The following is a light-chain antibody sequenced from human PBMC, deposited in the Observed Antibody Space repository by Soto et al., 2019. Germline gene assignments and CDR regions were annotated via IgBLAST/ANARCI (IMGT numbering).Light chain of an antibody. CDR3: YSYRGYYTRV. V-gene: IGLV2-14*01. CDR1: SSDVGGYNF. J-gene: IGLJ1*01. CDR2: EVS. Sequence: QSALTHPASVSGSPGDSITISCTGTSSDVGGYNFVSWYQQHPGRAPKLLIYEVSRRPSGVSNRFSGSKSGDTASLTISGLQAEEEADYYCYSYRGYYTRVFGTGTRSPS.